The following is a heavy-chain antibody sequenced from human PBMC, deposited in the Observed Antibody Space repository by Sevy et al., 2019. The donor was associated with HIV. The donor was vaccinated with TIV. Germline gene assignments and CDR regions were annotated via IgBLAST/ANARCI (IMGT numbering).Heavy chain of an antibody. Sequence: SETLSLTCNVSGDSISSPDYYWSWIRQSPGRGLEWIGYIYYTGSTYYNPSLKSRVTISVDSSKRQFFLKLNSVTVVETGMYFGARGVSRGRGWLGGYYFDLWGQGTLVTVSS. J-gene: IGHJ4*02. CDR1: GDSISSPDYY. V-gene: IGHV4-30-4*01. CDR2: IYYTGST. CDR3: ARGVSRGRGWLGGYYFDL. D-gene: IGHD6-19*01.